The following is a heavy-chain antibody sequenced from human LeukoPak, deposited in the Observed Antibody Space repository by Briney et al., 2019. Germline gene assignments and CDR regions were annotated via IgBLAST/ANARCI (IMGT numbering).Heavy chain of an antibody. V-gene: IGHV3-23*01. CDR3: AMRSTVLNPLDY. Sequence: GGSLRLSCAASGFTFSSYAMSWVRQAPGKGLEWVSAISGIGGITYYADSVKGRFTISRDNSKSTLYLQMNSLTAEDTAVYYCAMRSTVLNPLDYWGQGTLVTVSS. CDR1: GFTFSSYA. D-gene: IGHD4-17*01. J-gene: IGHJ4*02. CDR2: ISGIGGIT.